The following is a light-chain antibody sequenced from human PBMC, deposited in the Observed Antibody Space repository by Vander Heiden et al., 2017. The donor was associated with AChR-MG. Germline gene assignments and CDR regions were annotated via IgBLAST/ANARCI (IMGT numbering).Light chain of an antibody. J-gene: IGLJ1*01. V-gene: IGLV2-23*02. Sequence: QSALTQPASVSASPGQSITISCTGTSNDIGRFAFVPWYQHHPGKARKLVLYQVKQRPSGVSDRFSGSKSGNTATLTISGLRAEDESDYYCCSYGGTTTFFGTGTTVTVL. CDR3: CSYGGTTTF. CDR2: QVK. CDR1: SNDIGRFAF.